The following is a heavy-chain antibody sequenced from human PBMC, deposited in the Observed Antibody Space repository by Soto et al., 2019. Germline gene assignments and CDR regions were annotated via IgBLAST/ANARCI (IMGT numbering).Heavy chain of an antibody. V-gene: IGHV4-34*01. D-gene: IGHD2-2*01. J-gene: IGHJ2*01. CDR3: VREGIYCASTNCYGGFFEL. Sequence: QVQLQQWGAGLLKPSETLSLTCAVYGGSFSGYYWSWIRQPPGKGLEWIGEINPSGSTTYSPSLKGLVTISVDTSKNQFSLKLSSVTAADTAVYYCVREGIYCASTNCYGGFFELWGRGTLVTVSS. CDR2: INPSGST. CDR1: GGSFSGYY.